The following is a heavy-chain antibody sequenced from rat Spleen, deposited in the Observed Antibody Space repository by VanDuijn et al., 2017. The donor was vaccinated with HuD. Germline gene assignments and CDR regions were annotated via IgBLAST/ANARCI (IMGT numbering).Heavy chain of an antibody. V-gene: IGHV3-3*01. CDR3: AKTTVAYYYIMDA. Sequence: EVQLQESGPGLVKPSQSLSLTCSVTVYSITSSYRWNWIRKFPGNKLEWMGYINSADSTNYNPSLKSRISITRDTSKNQFFLQVNSVTTEDTATYYCAKTTVAYYYIMDAWGQGASVTVSS. D-gene: IGHD1-3*01. CDR1: VYSITSSYR. J-gene: IGHJ4*01. CDR2: INSADST.